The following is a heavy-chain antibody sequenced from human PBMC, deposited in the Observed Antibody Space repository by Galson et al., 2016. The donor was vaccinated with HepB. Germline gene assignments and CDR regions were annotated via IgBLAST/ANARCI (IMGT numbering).Heavy chain of an antibody. CDR3: VRPHQGWGTTDY. Sequence: SLRLSCAASGFTFNDFWMHWVRQAPGKGLEWISYISSSSSTIYYAASVKGRFTISRDNAKNSLYLQMNSLRAEDTAVYFCVRPHQGWGTTDYWGQGTLVTVSS. CDR1: GFTFNDFW. D-gene: IGHD3-16*01. CDR2: ISSSSSTI. J-gene: IGHJ4*02. V-gene: IGHV3-48*04.